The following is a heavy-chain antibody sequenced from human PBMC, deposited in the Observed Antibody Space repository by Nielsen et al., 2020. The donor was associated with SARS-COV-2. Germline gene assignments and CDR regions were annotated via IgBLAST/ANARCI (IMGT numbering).Heavy chain of an antibody. Sequence: GESLKISCAASGFTFSTYGIHWVRQAPGRGLEWVAIVSRDGSDTFYVDSVKGRFTISRDNSKNTVYLQMNSLRAEDTAVYHCAKDVWSGAHQIGPDYWGQGTLVTVSS. CDR3: AKDVWSGAHQIGPDY. CDR2: VSRDGSDT. V-gene: IGHV3-30*18. D-gene: IGHD3-3*01. CDR1: GFTFSTYG. J-gene: IGHJ4*02.